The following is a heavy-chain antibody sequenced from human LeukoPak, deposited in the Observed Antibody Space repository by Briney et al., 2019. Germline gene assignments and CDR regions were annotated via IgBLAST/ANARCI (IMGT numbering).Heavy chain of an antibody. D-gene: IGHD3-3*01. Sequence: SETLSLTCTVSGGSVSTSNYYWGWIRQPPGKGLEWIASIYHSGSTYYNPSLKSRVTMSVDTSKNQFSLKLSSMTAADTAVYYCARVGPTYYDFWVDYWGQGTLVTVSS. J-gene: IGHJ4*02. CDR2: IYHSGST. V-gene: IGHV4-39*07. CDR3: ARVGPTYYDFWVDY. CDR1: GGSVSTSNYY.